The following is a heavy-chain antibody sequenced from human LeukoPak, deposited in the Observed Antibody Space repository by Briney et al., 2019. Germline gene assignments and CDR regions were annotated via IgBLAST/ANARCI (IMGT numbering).Heavy chain of an antibody. CDR2: ISGSGGST. J-gene: IGHJ4*02. CDR3: ARGEAYYYDSSGYYLM. Sequence: GGSLRLSCAASGFTFSSYAMSWVCQAPGKGLEWVSAISGSGGSTYYADSVKGRFTISRDNSKNTLYLQMNSLRAEDTAVYYCARGEAYYYDSSGYYLMWGQGTLVTVSS. CDR1: GFTFSSYA. D-gene: IGHD3-22*01. V-gene: IGHV3-23*01.